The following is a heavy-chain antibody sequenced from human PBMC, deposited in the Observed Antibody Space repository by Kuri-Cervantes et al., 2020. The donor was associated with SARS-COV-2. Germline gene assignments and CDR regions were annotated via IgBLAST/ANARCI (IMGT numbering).Heavy chain of an antibody. Sequence: ETLSLTCTVSGGSISSYYWSWIRQPPGKGLEWIGYIYYSGSTNYNPSLKSRVTISVDTSKNQFSLKLSSVTAADTAVYYCARDHGSFRITAAGIDAFDIWGQGQWSPSPQ. CDR2: IYYSGST. V-gene: IGHV4-59*01. CDR3: ARDHGSFRITAAGIDAFDI. D-gene: IGHD6-13*01. J-gene: IGHJ3*02. CDR1: GGSISSYY.